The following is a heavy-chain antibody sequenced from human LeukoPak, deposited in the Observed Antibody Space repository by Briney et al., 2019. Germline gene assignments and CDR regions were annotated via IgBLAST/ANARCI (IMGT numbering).Heavy chain of an antibody. CDR2: TSYTAKWSN. CDR1: LDSASSNSAS. J-gene: IGHJ4*02. V-gene: IGHV6-1*01. D-gene: IGHD3-22*01. Sequence: SQTLSLTRAISLDSASSNSASSNCFRHSPSRGLECLARTSYTAKWSNAYAVSVKSRITINPDTSKNHFSLQLMSVTPEAAAVYYCARRRYYDYTGFFDYWGQGTLVTVSS. CDR3: ARRRYYDYTGFFDY.